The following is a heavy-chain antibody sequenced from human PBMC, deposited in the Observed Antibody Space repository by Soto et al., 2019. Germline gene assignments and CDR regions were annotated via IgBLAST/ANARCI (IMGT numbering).Heavy chain of an antibody. CDR2: VYHSGST. V-gene: IGHV4-59*13. CDR1: AGSISNYH. D-gene: IGHD6-25*01. J-gene: IGHJ6*02. Sequence: PSETLSLTCTVSAGSISNYHWGWIRQFPGKGLEWVGDVYHSGSTNYNPSLRGRVTISVDTSKNQSSLRLRSVTAADTAVYYCARDFRSPATQSSHDYYYGMDVWGQGTTVTVSS. CDR3: ARDFRSPATQSSHDYYYGMDV.